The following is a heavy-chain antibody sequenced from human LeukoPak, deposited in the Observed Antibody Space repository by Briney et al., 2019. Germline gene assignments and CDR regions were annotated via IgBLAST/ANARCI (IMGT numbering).Heavy chain of an antibody. D-gene: IGHD6-19*01. J-gene: IGHJ4*02. CDR3: ARGWQWLYD. V-gene: IGHV3-7*04. CDR2: IKQDGSEK. CDR1: GFTFSTYW. Sequence: GGSLRLSCAASGFTFSTYWMNWVRQAPGKGLEWGANIKQDGSEKYYVDSVKGRFTISRDNAKNSLYLHMNRLRAEDTAVYYCARGWQWLYDWGQGTLVTVSS.